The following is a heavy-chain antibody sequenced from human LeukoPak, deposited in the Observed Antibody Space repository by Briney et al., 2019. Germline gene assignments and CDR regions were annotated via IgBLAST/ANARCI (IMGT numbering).Heavy chain of an antibody. J-gene: IGHJ4*02. Sequence: ASVKVSCKASGYTFTSYYMHWVRQVPGQGLEWLGIINPSGGSTSYAQKFQGRVTMTRDTSTSTVYMELSSLRSEDTAVYYCARDLSSNYVYWGQGTLVTVSS. CDR3: ARDLSSNYVY. CDR2: INPSGGST. CDR1: GYTFTSYY. V-gene: IGHV1-46*01. D-gene: IGHD4-11*01.